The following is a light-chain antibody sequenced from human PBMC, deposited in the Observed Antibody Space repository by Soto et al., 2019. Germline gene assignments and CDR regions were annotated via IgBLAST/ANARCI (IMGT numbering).Light chain of an antibody. V-gene: IGKV1-5*01. CDR3: QQYNSYWRT. CDR1: QTISNW. CDR2: DAS. Sequence: DIQMTQSPSTLSACVGDRVTITCRASQTISNWLAWYQQKPGKAPKLLIYDASSLESGVPSRFSGSGSGTEFTLTISSLQPDDFATYYCQQYNSYWRTFGQGTKVDIK. J-gene: IGKJ1*01.